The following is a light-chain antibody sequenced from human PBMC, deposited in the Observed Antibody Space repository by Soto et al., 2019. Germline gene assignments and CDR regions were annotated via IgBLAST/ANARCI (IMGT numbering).Light chain of an antibody. CDR3: QQLYRYPYT. Sequence: DIQLTQSPSFLSASVGDRVTITGRASQSISSYLAWYQQKSGKAPKLLIYVASTLQSGVSSRFSGSGSGTEFTVTISSLQPEDLAIYYCQQLYRYPYTFGQGTKLEI. CDR1: QSISSY. V-gene: IGKV1-9*01. CDR2: VAS. J-gene: IGKJ2*01.